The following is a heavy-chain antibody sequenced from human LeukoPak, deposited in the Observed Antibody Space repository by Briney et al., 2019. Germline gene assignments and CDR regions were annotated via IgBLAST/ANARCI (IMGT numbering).Heavy chain of an antibody. Sequence: SETLSLTCAVYGGSFSGYYWSWIRQPPGKGLEWLGEINHSGSTNYNPSLKSRVTISVDTSKNQFSLKLSSVTAADTAVYYCARGASYYDFWSGLKNYYYYYMDVWGKGTTVTVSS. J-gene: IGHJ6*03. CDR1: GGSFSGYY. V-gene: IGHV4-34*01. CDR3: ARGASYYDFWSGLKNYYYYYMDV. D-gene: IGHD3-3*01. CDR2: INHSGST.